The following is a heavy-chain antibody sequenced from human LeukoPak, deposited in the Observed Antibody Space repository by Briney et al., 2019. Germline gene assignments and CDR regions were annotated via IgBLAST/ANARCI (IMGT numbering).Heavy chain of an antibody. CDR3: ARARMIVVNGMDV. D-gene: IGHD3-22*01. Sequence: GASVKVSCKASGGTFSSYAISWVRQAPGQGLEWMGRIIPILGIANYAQKFQGRVTITADKSTSTAYMELSSLRSEDTAVYYCARARMIVVNGMDVWGQGTTVTVSS. V-gene: IGHV1-69*04. J-gene: IGHJ6*02. CDR1: GGTFSSYA. CDR2: IIPILGIA.